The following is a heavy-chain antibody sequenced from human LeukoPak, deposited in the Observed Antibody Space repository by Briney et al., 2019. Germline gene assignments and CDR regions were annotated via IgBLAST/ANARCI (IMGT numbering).Heavy chain of an antibody. D-gene: IGHD2-2*01. J-gene: IGHJ5*02. CDR2: ISSSSSTI. V-gene: IGHV3-48*01. CDR3: ARSRGSSTTVNWFDP. Sequence: GGSLRLSCAAPGFTLSSYSMNWVRQAPGKGLEWISYISSSSSTIYYADSVKGRFTISRDNAKNSLYLQMNSLRGEDTAVYYCARSRGSSTTVNWFDPWGQGTLVTVSS. CDR1: GFTLSSYS.